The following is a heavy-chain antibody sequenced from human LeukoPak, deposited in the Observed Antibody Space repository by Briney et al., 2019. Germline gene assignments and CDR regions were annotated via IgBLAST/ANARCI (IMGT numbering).Heavy chain of an antibody. V-gene: IGHV3-23*01. CDR1: GFTFSSYA. CDR2: IFGSGGST. D-gene: IGHD6-19*01. CDR3: AKTTTGCSSGRFPGWHVDY. Sequence: GGSLRLSCAASGFTFSSYAMYWVRQAPGKGLEWVSGIFGSGGSTHYADSVKGRFTISRDNSKNTVYLQMNSLRAEDTAVYYCAKTTTGCSSGRFPGWHVDYWGQGTLVTVSS. J-gene: IGHJ4*02.